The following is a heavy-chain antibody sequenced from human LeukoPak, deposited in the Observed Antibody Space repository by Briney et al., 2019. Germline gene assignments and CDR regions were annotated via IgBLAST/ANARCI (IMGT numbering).Heavy chain of an antibody. Sequence: ASVKVSCKASGYTFTSYGISWVRQAPGQGLEWMGWISAYNGNTNYAQKLQGRVTMTTDTSTSTAYMELRSLRSDDTAVYYCARVGYCSSTSCYTRILFDPWGQGTLVTVSS. CDR2: ISAYNGNT. J-gene: IGHJ5*02. CDR3: ARVGYCSSTSCYTRILFDP. V-gene: IGHV1-18*01. CDR1: GYTFTSYG. D-gene: IGHD2-2*02.